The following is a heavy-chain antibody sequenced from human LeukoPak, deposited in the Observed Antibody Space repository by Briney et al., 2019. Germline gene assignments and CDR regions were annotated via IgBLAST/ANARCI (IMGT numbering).Heavy chain of an antibody. CDR3: ARGSYCGGDCYNY. Sequence: SETLSLTCTVSGGSISSSYYYWGWIRQPPGKGLEWIGYIYYSGSTNYNPSLKSRVTISVDTSKNQFSLKLSSVTAADTAAYYCARGSYCGGDCYNYWGQGTLVTVSS. J-gene: IGHJ4*02. CDR2: IYYSGST. V-gene: IGHV4-61*05. CDR1: GGSISSSYYY. D-gene: IGHD2-21*02.